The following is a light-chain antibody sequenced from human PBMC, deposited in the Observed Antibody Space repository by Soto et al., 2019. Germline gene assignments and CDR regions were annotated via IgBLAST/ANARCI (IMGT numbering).Light chain of an antibody. CDR2: KAS. CDR1: QSVSDW. V-gene: IGKV1-5*03. CDR3: QQYNTFSPYT. Sequence: DIQMTQSPSTLSASVGDRVTLTCRASQSVSDWLAWYQQKPGKAPKVLIYKASNLESGVPSRFSGSGSGTEFTLTISSLQPYDSATYYCQQYNTFSPYTFGQGTKLEIK. J-gene: IGKJ2*01.